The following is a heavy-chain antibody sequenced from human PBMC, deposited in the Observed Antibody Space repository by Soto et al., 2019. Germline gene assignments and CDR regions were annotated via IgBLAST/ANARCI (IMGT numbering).Heavy chain of an antibody. CDR2: ISGSAGST. J-gene: IGHJ4*02. CDR3: AKGGGVYGGTLDY. Sequence: GGSLRLSCAASGFTFSSYAMTWVRQAPGKGLEWVSTISGSAGSTHYADSVKGRFTISRDNSKDTVYLQMNTLRAEDTAVYYCAKGGGVYGGTLDYWGQGTLVTVSS. V-gene: IGHV3-23*01. D-gene: IGHD4-17*01. CDR1: GFTFSSYA.